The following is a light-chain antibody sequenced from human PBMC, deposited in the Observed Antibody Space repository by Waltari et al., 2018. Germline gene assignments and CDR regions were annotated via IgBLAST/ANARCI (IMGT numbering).Light chain of an antibody. J-gene: IGKJ4*01. CDR1: QSISSN. CDR2: EAS. CDR3: QQRTSWPLT. V-gene: IGKV3-11*01. Sequence: EIVLTQSPATLSLSPGARATLSCRARQSISSNLGWYQQKPGQAPRLLIHEASKRATGIPARFLGSGSGTDFTLTISSLEAEDFAVYYCQQRTSWPLTFGGGTRVEVK.